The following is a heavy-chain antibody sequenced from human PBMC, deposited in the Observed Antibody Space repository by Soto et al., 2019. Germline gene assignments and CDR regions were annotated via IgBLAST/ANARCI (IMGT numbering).Heavy chain of an antibody. CDR3: ARSSSVVVAATLDY. CDR1: GYTFTSYA. J-gene: IGHJ4*02. Sequence: QVQLVQSGAEVKKPGASVKVSCKASGYTFTSYAMHWVRQAPGQRLEWMGWINAGNGNTKYSQKFQGRVTITRDTSASTAYMELSSLRSEDTAVYYCARSSSVVVAATLDYWGQGTLVTVSS. CDR2: INAGNGNT. D-gene: IGHD2-15*01. V-gene: IGHV1-3*01.